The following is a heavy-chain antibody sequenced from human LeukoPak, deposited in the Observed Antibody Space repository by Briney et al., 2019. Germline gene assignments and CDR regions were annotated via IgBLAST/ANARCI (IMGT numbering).Heavy chain of an antibody. Sequence: GGSLRLSCAASGFTFSDYYMSWIRQAPAKGLEWVSYISSSGSTIYYADSVKGRFTISRDNAKNSLYLQMNSLRAEDTAVYYCASSHGPDFWSGSNWFDPWGQGTLVTVSS. V-gene: IGHV3-11*04. CDR2: ISSSGSTI. D-gene: IGHD3-3*01. J-gene: IGHJ5*02. CDR1: GFTFSDYY. CDR3: ASSHGPDFWSGSNWFDP.